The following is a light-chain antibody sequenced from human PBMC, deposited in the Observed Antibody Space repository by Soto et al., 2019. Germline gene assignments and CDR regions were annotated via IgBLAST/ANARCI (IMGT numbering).Light chain of an antibody. J-gene: IGKJ5*01. V-gene: IGKV3-11*01. CDR3: QQRSNWPT. CDR1: QSVSRY. CDR2: DAS. Sequence: IVLTQSPATLSLSPGERATLSCRASQSVSRYLAWYQQKPGQAPRLLIYDASKRATDIPARLSGSGTGTDFTLTISSLEPEDFAVYYCQQRSNWPTFGQGTRLEIK.